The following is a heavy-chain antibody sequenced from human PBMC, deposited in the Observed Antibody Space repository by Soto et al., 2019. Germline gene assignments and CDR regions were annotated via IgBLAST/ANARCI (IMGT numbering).Heavy chain of an antibody. CDR3: ARGYFDFWSGYYPLDY. CDR2: MQPSTGRT. D-gene: IGHD3-3*01. J-gene: IGHJ4*02. V-gene: IGHV1-8*01. Sequence: ASVKVSCKASGYSFTSLDINWVRQTAGQGLEWMGWMQPSTGRTGYAQKFQGRVTITTDTSTNTASMELRSLRSDDTAVYYCARGYFDFWSGYYPLDYWGQGALVTVSS. CDR1: GYSFTSLD.